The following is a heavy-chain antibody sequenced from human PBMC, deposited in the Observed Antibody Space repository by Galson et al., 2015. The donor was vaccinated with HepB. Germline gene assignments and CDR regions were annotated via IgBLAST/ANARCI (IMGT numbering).Heavy chain of an antibody. CDR2: ISSSRSYI. J-gene: IGHJ4*01. V-gene: IGHV3-21*01. Sequence: SLRLSCAASGFTFSSYSMNWVRQAPGKGLEWVSSISSSRSYIYYADSVKGRFTISRDNAKNSLYLQMNSLRAEDTAVYYCARVGLLWFGEFTGFDYRGHVTLLTVSS. D-gene: IGHD3-10*01. CDR1: GFTFSSYS. CDR3: ARVGLLWFGEFTGFDY.